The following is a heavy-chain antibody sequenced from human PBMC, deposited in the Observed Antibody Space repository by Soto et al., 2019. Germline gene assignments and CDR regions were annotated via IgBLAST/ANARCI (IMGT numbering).Heavy chain of an antibody. V-gene: IGHV4-59*08. CDR3: ARHTYGDKCVNWFDP. Sequence: QVQLQESGPGLVKPSETLSLTCTVSGGSISSYYWSWIRQPPGKGLEWIGYIYYSGSTNYNPSLKSRVTISVDTSKNQFSLTLSSVTAADTAVYYCARHTYGDKCVNWFDPWGQGTLVTVSS. J-gene: IGHJ5*02. CDR2: IYYSGST. CDR1: GGSISSYY. D-gene: IGHD4-17*01.